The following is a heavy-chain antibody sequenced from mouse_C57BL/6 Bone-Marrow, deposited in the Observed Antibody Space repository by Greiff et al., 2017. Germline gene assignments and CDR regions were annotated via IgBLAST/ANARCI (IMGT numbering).Heavy chain of an antibody. V-gene: IGHV1-55*01. CDR1: GYTFTSYW. CDR3: ARWGWLLLYAMGY. J-gene: IGHJ4*01. CDR2: IYPGSGST. D-gene: IGHD2-3*01. Sequence: VQLQQPGAELVKPGASVKMSCKASGYTFTSYWITWVKQRPGQGLEWIGDIYPGSGSTNYNEKFKSKATLTVDTSSSTAYMQLSSLTSEDSAVYYCARWGWLLLYAMGYWGQGTSVTVSS.